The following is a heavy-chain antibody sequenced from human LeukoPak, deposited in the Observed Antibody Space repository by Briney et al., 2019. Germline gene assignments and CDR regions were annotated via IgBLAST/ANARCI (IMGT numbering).Heavy chain of an antibody. D-gene: IGHD1-1*01. CDR2: INPNSGGT. V-gene: IGHV1-2*02. CDR1: GYTFTGYY. J-gene: IGHJ4*02. CDR3: AIPPTRTWDAALDY. Sequence: ASVKVSCKASGYTFTGYYMHWVRQAPGQVLEWMGWINPNSGGTNYAQKFQGRVTMTRDTSVSTAYMELSRLRSDDTAVYYCAIPPTRTWDAALDYWGQGTLVTVSS.